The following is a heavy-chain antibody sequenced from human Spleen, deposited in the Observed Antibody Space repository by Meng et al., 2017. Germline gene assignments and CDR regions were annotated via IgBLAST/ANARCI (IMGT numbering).Heavy chain of an antibody. CDR1: GFTFSSYS. Sequence: GGSLRLSCAASGFTFSSYSMNWVRQAPGKGLEWVSAISGSGGSTYYADSVKGRFTISRDNSKNTLYLQMNSLRAEDTAVYYCAKYSYGLGDYLEYWGQGALVTVSS. J-gene: IGHJ4*02. D-gene: IGHD3-10*01. V-gene: IGHV3-23*01. CDR3: AKYSYGLGDYLEY. CDR2: ISGSGGST.